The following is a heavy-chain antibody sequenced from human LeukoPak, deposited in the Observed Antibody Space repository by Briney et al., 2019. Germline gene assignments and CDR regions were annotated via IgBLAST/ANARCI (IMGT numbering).Heavy chain of an antibody. CDR3: ARDKFAKYDDRGYYYISDAFDI. V-gene: IGHV3-48*03. D-gene: IGHD3-22*01. CDR1: GFILSSSE. CDR2: IATDSTI. J-gene: IGHJ3*02. Sequence: GGSLRLSCAASGFILSSSEMNWVRQAPGKGLEWVSFIATDSTIYYADSVMGRFTISKDNAENYLYLHLNSLRAEDAAVYYCARDKFAKYDDRGYYYISDAFDIWGPGTVVTVSS.